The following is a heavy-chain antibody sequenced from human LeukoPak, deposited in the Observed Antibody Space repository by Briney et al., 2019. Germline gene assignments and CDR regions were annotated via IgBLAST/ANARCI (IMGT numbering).Heavy chain of an antibody. V-gene: IGHV3-33*01. J-gene: IGHJ4*02. CDR2: IWYDGSNK. CDR3: ARGGCSSTSCPKN. D-gene: IGHD2-2*01. Sequence: GRSLRLSCAASGFTFSSYGMHWVRQAPGKGLEWVAVIWYDGSNKYYADSVKGQFTISRDNSKNTLYLQMNSLRAEDTAVYYCARGGCSSTSCPKNWGQGTLVTVSS. CDR1: GFTFSSYG.